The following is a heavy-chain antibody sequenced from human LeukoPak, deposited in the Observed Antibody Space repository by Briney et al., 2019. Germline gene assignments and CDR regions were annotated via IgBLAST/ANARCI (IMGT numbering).Heavy chain of an antibody. CDR3: ARAPYTSGWYRGDNDY. CDR2: ISGSSGTR. V-gene: IGHV3-48*01. CDR1: GFTFSSYW. D-gene: IGHD6-19*01. J-gene: IGHJ4*02. Sequence: GSLRLSCAASGFTFSSYWMHWVRQVPGKGLEWVSYISGSSGTRYYADSVKGRFTISRDNAKNSLYLQMNSLRAEDTAVYYCARAPYTSGWYRGDNDYWGQGTLVTVSS.